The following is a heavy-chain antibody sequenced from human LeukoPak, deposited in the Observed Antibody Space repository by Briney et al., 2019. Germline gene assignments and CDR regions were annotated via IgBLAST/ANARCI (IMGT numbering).Heavy chain of an antibody. V-gene: IGHV4-38-2*02. CDR2: IYHSGST. J-gene: IGHJ4*02. CDR1: GYSISSGYY. D-gene: IGHD3-22*01. CDR3: ARLNIPNYYDSSGYYVNAGYYFDY. Sequence: PSETLSLTCTVSGYSISSGYYWGWIRPPPGKGLEWIGSIYHSGSTYYNPSLKSRVTISVDTSKNQFSLKLSSVTAADTAVYYCARLNIPNYYDSSGYYVNAGYYFDYWGQGTLVTVSS.